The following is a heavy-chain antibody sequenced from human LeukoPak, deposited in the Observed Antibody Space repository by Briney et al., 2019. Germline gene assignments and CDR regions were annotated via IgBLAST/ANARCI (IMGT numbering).Heavy chain of an antibody. D-gene: IGHD6-13*01. CDR3: AIRGGRAAAGTGRFDY. Sequence: PGGSLRLSCAASGFTFNSYDMSWVRQAPGKGREWVSGISSSGSPTYYADAVKGRFSVSRDNSKNTLHLQMNSLRAEDTAVYYCAIRGGRAAAGTGRFDYWGQGTLVTVSS. CDR2: ISSSGSPT. J-gene: IGHJ4*02. CDR1: GFTFNSYD. V-gene: IGHV3-23*01.